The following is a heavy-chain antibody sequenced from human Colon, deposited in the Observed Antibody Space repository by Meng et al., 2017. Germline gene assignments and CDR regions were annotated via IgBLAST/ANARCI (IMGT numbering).Heavy chain of an antibody. CDR1: GYTFTGPY. J-gene: IGHJ5*02. V-gene: IGHV1-2*02. CDR3: ARGPPHYDILTGYYRGLGWFDP. CDR2: INPNSGGT. D-gene: IGHD3-9*01. Sequence: SVKVSCKASGYTFTGPYMHWVRQAPGQGLEWMGWINPNSGGTNYAQKFQGRVTMTGDTSISTAYMELGRRRSEDTAVYYCARGPPHYDILTGYYRGLGWFDPWGQGTLVTVSS.